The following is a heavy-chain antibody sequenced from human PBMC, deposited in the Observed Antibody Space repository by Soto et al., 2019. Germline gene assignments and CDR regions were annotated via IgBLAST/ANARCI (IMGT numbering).Heavy chain of an antibody. J-gene: IGHJ6*02. Sequence: QVQLVQSGAEVKKPGASVKVSCKASGYTFTGYYMHWVRQAPGQGLEWMGWINPNSGGTNYAQKFQGWVTMTRDTSISTAYMELSRLRSDDTAVYYCAREWVTTVTTTLDYYYYGMDVWGQGTTVTVSS. CDR3: AREWVTTVTTTLDYYYYGMDV. CDR2: INPNSGGT. CDR1: GYTFTGYY. D-gene: IGHD4-17*01. V-gene: IGHV1-2*04.